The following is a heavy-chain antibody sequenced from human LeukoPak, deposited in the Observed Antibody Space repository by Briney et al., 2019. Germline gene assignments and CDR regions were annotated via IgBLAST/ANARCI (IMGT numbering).Heavy chain of an antibody. Sequence: SQTLSLTCAVSGGSISSGGYSWSWIRQPPGKGLEWIGYIYHSGSTYYNPSLKSRVTISVDRSENQFSLKLSSVTAADTAVYYCARASYYYDSSGYPARFDPWGQGTLVTVSS. CDR3: ARASYYYDSSGYPARFDP. CDR1: GGSISSGGYS. D-gene: IGHD3-22*01. J-gene: IGHJ5*02. V-gene: IGHV4-30-2*01. CDR2: IYHSGST.